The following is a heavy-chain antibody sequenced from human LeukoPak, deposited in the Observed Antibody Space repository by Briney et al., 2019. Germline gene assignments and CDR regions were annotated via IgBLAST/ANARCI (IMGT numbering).Heavy chain of an antibody. J-gene: IGHJ4*02. D-gene: IGHD6-6*01. CDR2: IYYSGST. Sequence: SETLSLTCTVSGGSISSYYWSWIRQPPGKGLEWTGYIYYSGSTNYNPSLKSRVTISVDTSKNQFSLKLSSVTAADTAVYYCARDIGSSDFDYWGQGTLVTVSS. V-gene: IGHV4-59*01. CDR1: GGSISSYY. CDR3: ARDIGSSDFDY.